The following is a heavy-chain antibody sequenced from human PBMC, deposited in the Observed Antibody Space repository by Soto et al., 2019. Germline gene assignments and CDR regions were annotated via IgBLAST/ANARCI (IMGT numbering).Heavy chain of an antibody. D-gene: IGHD3-10*01. V-gene: IGHV4-34*01. J-gene: IGHJ6*02. CDR2: INHSGST. CDR1: GGSFSGYY. Sequence: SETLSLTCAVYGGSFSGYYWSWIRQPPGKGLEWIGEINHSGSTNYNPSLKSRVTISVDTSKNQFSLKLSSVTAADTAVYYCARIYGSGNYYYYYCGMDVWGQGTTVTV. CDR3: ARIYGSGNYYYYYCGMDV.